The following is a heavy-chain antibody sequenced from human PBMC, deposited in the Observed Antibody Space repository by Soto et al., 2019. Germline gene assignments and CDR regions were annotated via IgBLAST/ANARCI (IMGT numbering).Heavy chain of an antibody. CDR2: IKQDGSEK. J-gene: IGHJ4*02. CDR1: GFTFSSYS. D-gene: IGHD3-10*01. Sequence: PGGSLRLSCAASGFTFSSYSMNWVRQAPGKGLEWVANIKQDGSEKYYVDSVKGRFTISRDNAKNSLYLQMNSLRDEDTAVYYCARVIRGVIIPFDYWGQGT. V-gene: IGHV3-7*01. CDR3: ARVIRGVIIPFDY.